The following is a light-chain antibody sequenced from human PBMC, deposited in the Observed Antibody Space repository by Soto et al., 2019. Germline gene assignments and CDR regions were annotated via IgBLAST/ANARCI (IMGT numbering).Light chain of an antibody. CDR3: DSYTSSRAYV. CDR1: SSDVGGYNY. Sequence: QSVLTQPASVSGSPGQSITISCTGTSSDVGGYNYVSWYQQQSGKAPKLIIREVSNRPSGVSNRFSGSKSGNTASLTISGLQAEDEADYYCDSYTSSRAYVFGIGTKV. J-gene: IGLJ1*01. V-gene: IGLV2-14*01. CDR2: EVS.